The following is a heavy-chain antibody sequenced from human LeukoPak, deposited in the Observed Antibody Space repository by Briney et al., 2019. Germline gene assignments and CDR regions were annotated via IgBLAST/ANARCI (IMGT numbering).Heavy chain of an antibody. CDR1: GFTFNNYA. V-gene: IGHV3-23*01. J-gene: IGHJ6*03. Sequence: GGSLRLSCAASGFTFNNYAMSWVRQAPGKGLEWVSAISGSDAGTYYADSVKGRFTISRDNSKNTLYLRMNSLRAEDTAVYYCAKQGRDWLRDYYYYMDVWGKGTTVTISS. CDR3: AKQGRDWLRDYYYYMDV. CDR2: ISGSDAGT. D-gene: IGHD3-9*01.